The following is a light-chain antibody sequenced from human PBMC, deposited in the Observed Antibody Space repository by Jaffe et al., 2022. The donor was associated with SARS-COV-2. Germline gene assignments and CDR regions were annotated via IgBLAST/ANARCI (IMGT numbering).Light chain of an antibody. V-gene: IGLV2-14*03. CDR3: GSFASNNPWL. J-gene: IGLJ3*02. CDR2: DVT. CDR1: SSDIGGYSY. Sequence: HSALTQPASVSGSPGQSITISCTGASSDIGGYSYVSWYQQHPGKAPKLIIFDVTNRPSGVSNRFSGSKSGDTASLTISGLQAEDEADYYCGSFASNNPWLFGGGTRLTVL.